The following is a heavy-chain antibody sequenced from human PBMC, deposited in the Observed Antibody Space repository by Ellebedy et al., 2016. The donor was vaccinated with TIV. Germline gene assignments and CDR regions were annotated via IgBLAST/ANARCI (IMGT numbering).Heavy chain of an antibody. CDR2: INQDESER. Sequence: GESLKISCAASGFSFRSYWMSWVRQAPGKGLEWVANINQDESERYYVDSVRGRFTISRDNAKNSLYLQMNSLRAEDTSVYYCARDMGWGNERINDAFDIWGQGTMVTVSS. J-gene: IGHJ3*02. V-gene: IGHV3-7*01. D-gene: IGHD7-27*01. CDR1: GFSFRSYW. CDR3: ARDMGWGNERINDAFDI.